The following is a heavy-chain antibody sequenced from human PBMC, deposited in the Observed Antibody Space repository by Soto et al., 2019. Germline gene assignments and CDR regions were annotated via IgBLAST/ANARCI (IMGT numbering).Heavy chain of an antibody. J-gene: IGHJ3*02. D-gene: IGHD3-22*01. V-gene: IGHV1-2*04. CDR1: GYTFTGYY. Sequence: GASVKVSCKASGYTFTGYYMHWVRQAPGQGLEWMGWINPNSGGTNYAQKFQGWVTMTRDTSISTAYMELSRLRSDDTAVYYCATSLHYYDSSGYPHDAFDIWGQGTMVTVS. CDR2: INPNSGGT. CDR3: ATSLHYYDSSGYPHDAFDI.